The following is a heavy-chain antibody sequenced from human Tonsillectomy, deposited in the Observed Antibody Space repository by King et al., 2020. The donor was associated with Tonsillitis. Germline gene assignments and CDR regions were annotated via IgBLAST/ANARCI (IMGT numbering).Heavy chain of an antibody. D-gene: IGHD6-19*01. V-gene: IGHV4-61*02. J-gene: IGHJ4*02. CDR3: AGATYSSGWYGYFDY. Sequence: QLQESGPGLVKPSQTLSLTCTVSGGSISSGNYYWSWIRQPAGKGLEWIGRIYASGSTNYNPSLKSRVTISVDTSKNQFSLKLSSVTAADTAVYYCAGATYSSGWYGYFDYWGQGTLVTVSS. CDR2: IYASGST. CDR1: GGSISSGNYY.